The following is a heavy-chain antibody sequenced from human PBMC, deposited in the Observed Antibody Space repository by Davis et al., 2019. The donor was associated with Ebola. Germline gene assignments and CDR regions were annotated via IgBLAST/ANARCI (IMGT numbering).Heavy chain of an antibody. CDR2: ITTNGWST. CDR1: GFAFSNYN. V-gene: IGHV3-48*01. J-gene: IGHJ4*02. CDR3: ARETPISSRSDW. D-gene: IGHD2-2*01. Sequence: GESLKISCTASGFAFSNYNMHWVRQAPGKGLEWVSSITTNGWSTYYADSVKGRFIISRDNAKNSLFLQMHSLRGDDTAVYFCARETPISSRSDWWGQGTLVTVSS.